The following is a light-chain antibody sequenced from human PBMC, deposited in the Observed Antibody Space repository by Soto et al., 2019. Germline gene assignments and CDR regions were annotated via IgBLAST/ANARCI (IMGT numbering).Light chain of an antibody. V-gene: IGKV1-5*03. CDR2: KAT. CDR1: QSIGSG. Sequence: DIQMTQSPSTLSASVGDGVTITCRASQSIGSGLAWYQQKPGKAPKLLIYKATNLQTGVPSRFSGSGSGTDFSLTISTLQPVDYATYYCQQYTDFQYTLCQGTKVEI. J-gene: IGKJ2*01. CDR3: QQYTDFQYT.